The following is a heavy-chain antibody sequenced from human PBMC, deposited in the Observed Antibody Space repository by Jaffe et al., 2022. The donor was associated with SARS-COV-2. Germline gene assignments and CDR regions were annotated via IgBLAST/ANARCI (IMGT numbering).Heavy chain of an antibody. V-gene: IGHV1-3*01. J-gene: IGHJ4*02. CDR3: AGSDPDSGYDSSERGFDY. Sequence: QVQLVQSGAEVKKPGASVKVSCKASGYTFTSYAMHWVRQAPGQRLEWMGWINAGNGNTKYSQKFQGRVTITRDTSASTAYMELSSLRSEDTAVYYCAGSDPDSGYDSSERGFDYWGQGTLVTVSS. D-gene: IGHD5-12*01. CDR2: INAGNGNT. CDR1: GYTFTSYA.